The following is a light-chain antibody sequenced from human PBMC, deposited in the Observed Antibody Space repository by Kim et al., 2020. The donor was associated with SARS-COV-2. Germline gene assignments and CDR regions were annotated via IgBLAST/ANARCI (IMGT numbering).Light chain of an antibody. CDR1: QSISSY. CDR2: DAS. CDR3: QQRSSWLFT. V-gene: IGKV3-11*01. Sequence: PGESATLSCRASQSISSYLAWYQQKPGQAPRLLIADASNRATGIPARFSGSGSGTDFTLTISSLEPEDFAVYYCQQRSSWLFTFGPGTRVDIK. J-gene: IGKJ3*01.